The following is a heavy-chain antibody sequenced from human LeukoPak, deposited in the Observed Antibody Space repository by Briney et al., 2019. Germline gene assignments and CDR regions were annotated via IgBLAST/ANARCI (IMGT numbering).Heavy chain of an antibody. D-gene: IGHD4-11*01. CDR3: ARRATVTQAFDY. CDR1: GGSISSSTYY. J-gene: IGHJ4*02. Sequence: SETLSLTCTVSGGSISSSTYYWGRMRQHPGKGLEWIGSIYYSGTTYYNPSLKSRVTISVDTSKNQFSLKLRSLTAADTADYYCARRATVTQAFDYCGQGTLVTVSS. CDR2: IYYSGTT. V-gene: IGHV4-39*01.